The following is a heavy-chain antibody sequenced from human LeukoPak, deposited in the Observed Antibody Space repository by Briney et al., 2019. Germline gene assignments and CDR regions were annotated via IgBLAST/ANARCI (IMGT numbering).Heavy chain of an antibody. CDR3: ARGAYCSSTSCYDYYMDV. CDR1: GGTFSSYA. J-gene: IGHJ6*03. Sequence: SVKVSCKASGGTFSSYAISWVRQAPGQGLEWMGGIIPIFGTANYAQEFQGGVTITADESTSTAYMELSSLRSEDTAVYYCARGAYCSSTSCYDYYMDVWGKGTTVTVSS. V-gene: IGHV1-69*01. CDR2: IIPIFGTA. D-gene: IGHD2-2*01.